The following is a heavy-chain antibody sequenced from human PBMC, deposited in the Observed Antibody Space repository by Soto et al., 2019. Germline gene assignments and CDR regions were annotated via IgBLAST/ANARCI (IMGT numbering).Heavy chain of an antibody. Sequence: LSLTCTVSGGSIRRRGYYWSWIRHRPGEGLQWIGFFYYSGITDYNPSLRSRTVISADTSTNQVFLQLSSVTAADTAVYYCASSGAREGDWLDPWGQGTQVTVSS. D-gene: IGHD3-16*01. CDR2: FYYSGIT. V-gene: IGHV4-31*03. CDR3: ASSGAREGDWLDP. CDR1: GGSIRRRGYY. J-gene: IGHJ5*02.